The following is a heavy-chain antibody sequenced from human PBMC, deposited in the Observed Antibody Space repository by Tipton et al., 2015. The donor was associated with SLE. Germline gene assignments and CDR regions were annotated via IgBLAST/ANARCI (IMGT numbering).Heavy chain of an antibody. V-gene: IGHV4-59*01. D-gene: IGHD6-13*01. CDR1: GGSISSYY. Sequence: LSLTCTVSGGSISSYYWTWIRQPPGKGLEWIGDVHKSGTTNYNPSLKSRVTISLGTSTNQFSLRLSSVTAADTAVYFCTRSLYNTNWFWFDPWGQGTLVIVSS. CDR2: VHKSGTT. CDR3: TRSLYNTNWFWFDP. J-gene: IGHJ5*02.